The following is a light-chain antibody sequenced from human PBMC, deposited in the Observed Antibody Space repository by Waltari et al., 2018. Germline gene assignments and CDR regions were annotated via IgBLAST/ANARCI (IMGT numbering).Light chain of an antibody. CDR2: WAS. CDR1: QSVLYSSNNKNY. CDR3: QQYYTTPPT. Sequence: DIVMTQSPDSLAVSLGERATINCKSSQSVLYSSNNKNYLAWYQQKPGQPPKLLIYWASTRESGVPDRFSGSGSGTDFTRTISSLLAEDVALYYCQQYYTTPPTFGPGTKVDIK. V-gene: IGKV4-1*01. J-gene: IGKJ3*01.